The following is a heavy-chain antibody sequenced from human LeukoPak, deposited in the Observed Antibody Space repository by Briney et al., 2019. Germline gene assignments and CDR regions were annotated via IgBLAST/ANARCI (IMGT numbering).Heavy chain of an antibody. J-gene: IGHJ6*03. Sequence: ASVKVSCKASGYTFTGYYMHWVRQAPGQGLEWMGWINPNSGGTNYAQKFQGRVTMTRDTSISTAYMELSRLRSDDTAVYYCARDSSYGSVYYYYYMDVWGKGTTVTVSS. CDR3: ARDSSYGSVYYYYYMDV. CDR2: INPNSGGT. CDR1: GYTFTGYY. D-gene: IGHD5-18*01. V-gene: IGHV1-2*02.